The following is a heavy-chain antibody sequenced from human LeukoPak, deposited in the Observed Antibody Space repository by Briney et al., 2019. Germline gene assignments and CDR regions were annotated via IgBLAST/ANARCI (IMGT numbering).Heavy chain of an antibody. J-gene: IGHJ6*03. Sequence: GGSLRLSCAASGFTFSSYWMHWVRQAPGKGLVWVSRINSDGSSTSYADSVKGRFTISRDNAKNTLYLQMNSLRAEDTAVYYCARGREEIQLEFDYMDAWGKGTTVTVSS. CDR3: ARGREEIQLEFDYMDA. V-gene: IGHV3-74*01. D-gene: IGHD5-18*01. CDR2: INSDGSST. CDR1: GFTFSSYW.